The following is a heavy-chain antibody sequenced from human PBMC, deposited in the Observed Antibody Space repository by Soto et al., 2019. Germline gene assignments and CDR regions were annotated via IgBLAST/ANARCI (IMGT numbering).Heavy chain of an antibody. CDR1: GGSFSGYY. CDR2: SNRSGST. Sequence: SETLSLTCAVYGGSFSGYYWSWIRQPPGKGLEWIGESNRSGSTNYNPSLKSRVTISVDTSKNQFSLKLSSVTAADTAVYYCARSGSLDYDFWSGYYQSYWGQGTLVTVSS. J-gene: IGHJ4*02. D-gene: IGHD3-3*01. V-gene: IGHV4-34*01. CDR3: ARSGSLDYDFWSGYYQSY.